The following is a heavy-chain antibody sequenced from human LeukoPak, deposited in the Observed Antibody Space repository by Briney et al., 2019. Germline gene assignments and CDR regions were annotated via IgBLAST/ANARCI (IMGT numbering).Heavy chain of an antibody. CDR1: GFTFDDYA. D-gene: IGHD5-18*01. CDR2: ISGDGDST. J-gene: IGHJ4*02. CDR3: AKDKYSYGYNFDY. Sequence: GGSLRLSCAASGFTFDDYAMHWVRQAPGKGLEWVSLISGDGDSTYYADSVKGRFTISRDNSKNSLYLQMNSLRTEDTALFYCAKDKYSYGYNFDYWGQGTLVTVYS. V-gene: IGHV3-43*02.